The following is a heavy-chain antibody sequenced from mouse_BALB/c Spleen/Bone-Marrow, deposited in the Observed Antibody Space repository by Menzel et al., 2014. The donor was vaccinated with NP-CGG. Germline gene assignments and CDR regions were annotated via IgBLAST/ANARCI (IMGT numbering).Heavy chain of an antibody. CDR1: GYTFTDYE. J-gene: IGHJ3*02. CDR2: IDPETDNT. D-gene: IGHD1-1*01. CDR3: TRYGSRGY. V-gene: IGHV1-15*01. Sequence: QVHVEQSGAELVRPGASVTLSCKASGYTFTDYEMHWVKQTPVHGLEWIGSIDPETDNTVFNQKFKAKATLTADRSSNTASMDLRSLTSEDSAVYYCTRYGSRGYWGQGTLVTVS.